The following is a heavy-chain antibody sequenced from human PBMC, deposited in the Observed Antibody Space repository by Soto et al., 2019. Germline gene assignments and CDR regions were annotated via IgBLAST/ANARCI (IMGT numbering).Heavy chain of an antibody. D-gene: IGHD6-13*01. V-gene: IGHV3-30*03. CDR1: GFTFSSYG. CDR3: ARSSGGSSWYPPDY. J-gene: IGHJ4*02. CDR2: VANDGSNQ. Sequence: QVQLVESGGGVVQPGRSLRLSCAASGFTFSSYGMQWVRQSTGEGPEWVAIVANDGSNQYYAESVKGRFTISRDNSKTTVFLEMDSLRPEDTAVYYCARSSGGSSWYPPDYWGQGTLVTVSS.